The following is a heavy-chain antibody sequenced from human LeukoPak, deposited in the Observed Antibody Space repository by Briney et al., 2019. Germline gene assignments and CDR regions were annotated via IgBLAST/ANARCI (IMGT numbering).Heavy chain of an antibody. CDR1: GGTFSSYA. V-gene: IGHV1-69*05. J-gene: IGHJ3*02. D-gene: IGHD5-18*01. CDR2: IIPIFGTA. Sequence: SVKVSCKASGGTFSSYAISWVRQAPGQGLEWMGGIIPIFGTANYAQKFQGRVTITTDESTSTAYMELSNLRSEDTAVYYCASEAMADAFDIWGQGTMVTVSS. CDR3: ASEAMADAFDI.